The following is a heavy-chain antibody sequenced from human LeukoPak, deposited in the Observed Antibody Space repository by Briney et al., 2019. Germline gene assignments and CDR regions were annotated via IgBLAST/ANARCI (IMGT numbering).Heavy chain of an antibody. CDR2: IYYSEST. Sequence: SETLSLTCTVSGGSISSGGYYWGWIRQHPGKGLEWIGYIYYSESTYYNPSLKSRVTISVDTSKNQFSLKLSSVTAADTAVYYCAREKYYFGSGTTNWFDPWGQGTLVTVSS. CDR1: GGSISSGGYY. D-gene: IGHD3-10*01. V-gene: IGHV4-31*03. J-gene: IGHJ5*02. CDR3: AREKYYFGSGTTNWFDP.